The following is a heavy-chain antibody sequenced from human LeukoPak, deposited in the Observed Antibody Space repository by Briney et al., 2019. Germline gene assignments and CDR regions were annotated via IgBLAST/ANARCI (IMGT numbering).Heavy chain of an antibody. V-gene: IGHV1-46*01. CDR1: GYTFTSYY. CDR2: NNPSGGST. Sequence: ASVKVSCKASGYTFTSYYMHWVRQAPGQGLEWMGINNPSGGSTSYAQKFQGRVTMTRDTSTSTVYIELSSLRSEDTAVYYCAREYTAMVPLDVWGQGTTVTVSS. CDR3: AREYTAMVPLDV. D-gene: IGHD5-18*01. J-gene: IGHJ6*02.